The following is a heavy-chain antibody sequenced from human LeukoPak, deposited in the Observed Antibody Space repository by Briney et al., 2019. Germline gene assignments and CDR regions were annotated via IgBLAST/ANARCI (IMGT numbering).Heavy chain of an antibody. V-gene: IGHV4-39*07. J-gene: IGHJ6*03. D-gene: IGHD2-2*01. CDR2: IYYSGST. CDR1: GGSISTITYC. Sequence: SETLSLTCTVSGGSISTITYCWGWIRQPPGKGLEWIGTIYYSGSTYYSPSLKSRVTISLDTSKNQFSLKLSSVTAADTAVYYCARATRGYCSSTSRPRDYYMDVWGKGTTVTVSS. CDR3: ARATRGYCSSTSRPRDYYMDV.